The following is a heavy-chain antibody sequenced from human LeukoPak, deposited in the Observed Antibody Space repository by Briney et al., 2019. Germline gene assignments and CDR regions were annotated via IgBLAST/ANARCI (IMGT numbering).Heavy chain of an antibody. V-gene: IGHV3-23*01. CDR1: GFTFSSYW. D-gene: IGHD1/OR15-1a*01. Sequence: GGSLRLSCAASGFTFSSYWMHWVRQAPGKGLEWVSGISGSGGHTYYADSVKGRFTISRDNSKNTLYLQMNSLRAEDTAVYYCAKGTNKHTYNWFDPWGQGTPVTVSS. J-gene: IGHJ5*02. CDR3: AKGTNKHTYNWFDP. CDR2: ISGSGGHT.